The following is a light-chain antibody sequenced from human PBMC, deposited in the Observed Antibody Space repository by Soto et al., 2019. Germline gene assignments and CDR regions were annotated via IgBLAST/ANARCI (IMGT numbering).Light chain of an antibody. J-gene: IGLJ1*01. Sequence: QSVLAQPPSASGSPGQSVTISCTGTSSDVGGYNYVSWYQQHPGEAPKLIIYEVTKRPSGVPDRFSGSKSGNTASLTVSGLQAEDEADYHCCSYAGNSNYVFGTGTKVTV. CDR2: EVT. CDR3: CSYAGNSNYV. V-gene: IGLV2-8*01. CDR1: SSDVGGYNY.